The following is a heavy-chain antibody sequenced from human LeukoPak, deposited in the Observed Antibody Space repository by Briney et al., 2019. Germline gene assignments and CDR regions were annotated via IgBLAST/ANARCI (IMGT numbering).Heavy chain of an antibody. V-gene: IGHV3-48*01. CDR3: SRDPRVLDY. J-gene: IGHJ4*02. CDR1: GFAFSSYA. CDR2: IGSNFETI. Sequence: GGSLRLSCVASGFAFSSYAMNWVRQAPGKGLEWVSYIGSNFETIYADSVKGRFTISRDNAKKSLYLQINSLRAEDTAVYYCSRDPRVLDYWGQGTLVTVSS.